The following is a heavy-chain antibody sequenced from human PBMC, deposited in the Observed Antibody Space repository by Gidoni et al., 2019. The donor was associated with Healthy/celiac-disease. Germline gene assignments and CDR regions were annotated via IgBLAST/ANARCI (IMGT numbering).Heavy chain of an antibody. D-gene: IGHD6-19*01. Sequence: QITLKESGPTLVKPTQTLTLTCTFSGFSLSTSGVGVGWIRQPPGKALEWLALSYWDDDKRYSPSLKSRLTITKDTSKNQVVLTMTNMDPVDTATYYCAHRTVAGWLGDWFDPWGQGTLVTVSS. V-gene: IGHV2-5*02. J-gene: IGHJ5*02. CDR2: SYWDDDK. CDR1: GFSLSTSGVG. CDR3: AHRTVAGWLGDWFDP.